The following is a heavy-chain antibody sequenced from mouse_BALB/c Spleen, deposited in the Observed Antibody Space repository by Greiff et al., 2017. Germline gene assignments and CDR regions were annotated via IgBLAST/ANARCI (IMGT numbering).Heavy chain of an antibody. D-gene: IGHD2-4*01. CDR3: ARDYDYDGGIAMDY. Sequence: VQLQESGPGLVAPSQSLSITCTVSGFSLTSYGVPWVRQPPGKGLEWLGVIWAGGSTNYNSALMSRLSISKDNSKSQVFLKMNSLQTDDTAMYYCARDYDYDGGIAMDYWGQGTSVTVSA. CDR1: GFSLTSYG. V-gene: IGHV2-9*02. CDR2: IWAGGST. J-gene: IGHJ4*01.